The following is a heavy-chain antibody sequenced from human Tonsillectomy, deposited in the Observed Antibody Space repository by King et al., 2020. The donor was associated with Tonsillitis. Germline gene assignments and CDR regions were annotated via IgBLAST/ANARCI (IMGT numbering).Heavy chain of an antibody. Sequence: VQLVESGGGLVQPGGSLKLSCAASGFTFSGSAMHWVRQASGKGLEWVGHIRSKANSFAPAYAASVKGRFTISRDDSKKTAYRQMNSLKTEDTAVYYCTRSRQDSSTSTFDYWGQGTVVTVSS. J-gene: IGHJ4*02. CDR2: IRSKANSFAP. CDR1: GFTFSGSA. CDR3: TRSRQDSSTSTFDY. V-gene: IGHV3-73*02. D-gene: IGHD6-6*01.